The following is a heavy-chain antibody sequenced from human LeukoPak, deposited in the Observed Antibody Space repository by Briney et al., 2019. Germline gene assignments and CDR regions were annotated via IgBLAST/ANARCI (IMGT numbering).Heavy chain of an antibody. D-gene: IGHD3-22*01. CDR1: GSSISSSRDY. CDR3: AICRKFYSDSSGYCNYFDY. V-gene: IGHV4-39*01. J-gene: IGHJ4*02. Sequence: PSETLSLTCSVSGSSISSSRDYWGWIRQPPGKGLEWIVSIYYSGRTYYNLSLKSRVTISVDTSKKQFSRELSCVPAADTAVYYCAICRKFYSDSSGYCNYFDYWGQGTLVTVSS. CDR2: IYYSGRT.